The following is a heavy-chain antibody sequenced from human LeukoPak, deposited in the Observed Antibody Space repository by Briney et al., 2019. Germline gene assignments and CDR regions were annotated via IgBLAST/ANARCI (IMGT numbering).Heavy chain of an antibody. CDR2: INHSGST. V-gene: IGHV4-34*01. D-gene: IGHD3-22*01. CDR3: ARDYDSSGHDAFDI. J-gene: IGHJ3*02. Sequence: SETLSLTCAVYGGSFSGYYWSWIRQPPGKGLEWIGEINHSGSTNYNPSLKSRVTISVDTSKNQFSLKLSSVTAADTAVYYCARDYDSSGHDAFDIRGQGTMVTVSS. CDR1: GGSFSGYY.